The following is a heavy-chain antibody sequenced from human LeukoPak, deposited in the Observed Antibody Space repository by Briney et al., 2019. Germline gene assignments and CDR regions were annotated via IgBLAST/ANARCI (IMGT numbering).Heavy chain of an antibody. CDR1: GLTFSSYG. J-gene: IGHJ4*02. CDR3: ARDFTLYGSFSWFDY. D-gene: IGHD6-6*01. Sequence: GGPLRLPCAVSGLTFSSYGMSWVRQAPGKGLEWVSAISGSGGSTYYADSVKGRFTISRDNSKNTLYLQMNSLRAEDTAMYYCARDFTLYGSFSWFDYWGQGTLVTVSS. V-gene: IGHV3-23*01. CDR2: ISGSGGST.